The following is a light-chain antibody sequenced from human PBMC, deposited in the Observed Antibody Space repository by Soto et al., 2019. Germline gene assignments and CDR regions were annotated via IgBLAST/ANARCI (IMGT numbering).Light chain of an antibody. Sequence: QPALTQPASVSGSPGQSITISCTGTSSDVGGYNYVSWYQQHPGKAPKLMIYEVSNRPSGVSNRFSGSKSGNTASLTISGLQAEDEADYYCSSYTNINTRACVFGTGTKLTVL. CDR3: SSYTNINTRACV. V-gene: IGLV2-14*01. CDR2: EVS. CDR1: SSDVGGYNY. J-gene: IGLJ1*01.